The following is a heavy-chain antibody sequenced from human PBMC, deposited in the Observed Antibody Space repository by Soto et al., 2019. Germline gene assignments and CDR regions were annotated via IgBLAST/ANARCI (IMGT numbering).Heavy chain of an antibody. Sequence: ASVKVSCKASGYTFTSYLMHWVRQAPGQRFEWMGCVNGGNGDTKYSQRLQGRVTMTRETSASTAYMELSSLRSEDTAVYYCAPDLLDGYNSHFDNWGQGTLVTVSS. CDR3: APDLLDGYNSHFDN. CDR1: GYTFTSYL. V-gene: IGHV1-3*01. D-gene: IGHD5-12*01. CDR2: VNGGNGDT. J-gene: IGHJ4*02.